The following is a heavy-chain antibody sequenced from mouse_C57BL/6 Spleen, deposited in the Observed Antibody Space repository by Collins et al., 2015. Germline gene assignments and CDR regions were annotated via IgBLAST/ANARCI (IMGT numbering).Heavy chain of an antibody. CDR2: INPSNGGT. V-gene: IGHV1-53*01. CDR3: ATGSSGYVTFDY. Sequence: QVQLQQPGTELVKPGASVKLSCKASGYTSTSYWMHWVKQRPGQGLEWIGNINPSNGGTNYNEKFKSKATLTVDKSSSTAYMQLSSLTSEDSAVYYCATGSSGYVTFDYWGQGTTLTVSS. D-gene: IGHD3-2*02. J-gene: IGHJ2*01. CDR1: GYTSTSYW.